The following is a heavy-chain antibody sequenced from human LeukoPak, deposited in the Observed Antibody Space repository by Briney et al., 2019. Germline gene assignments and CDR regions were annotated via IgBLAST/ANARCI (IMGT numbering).Heavy chain of an antibody. Sequence: GASVKVSCKASGYTFTSYGILWVRQAPGQGLEWMGWISAYNGNTNYAQKLQGRVTMTTDTSTSTAYMELRSLRSDDTAVYYCARATLDIVVQWRAGELLDQSEISTNDYWGQGTLVTVSS. CDR3: ARATLDIVVQWRAGELLDQSEISTNDY. CDR1: GYTFTSYG. J-gene: IGHJ4*02. CDR2: ISAYNGNT. V-gene: IGHV1-18*01. D-gene: IGHD2-2*03.